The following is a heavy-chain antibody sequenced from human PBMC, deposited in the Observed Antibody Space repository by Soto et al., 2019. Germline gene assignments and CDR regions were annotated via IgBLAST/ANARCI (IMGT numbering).Heavy chain of an antibody. CDR2: ISPYTGNT. CDR3: VMVDNYVTPTPQVV. D-gene: IGHD3-16*01. CDR1: GYIFVNYG. J-gene: IGHJ6*02. Sequence: QVQLVQSGDEVKKPGASVKVSCKASGYIFVNYGIAWVRQAPGQGLEWMGWISPYTGNTHSATKVQGRLTMTTDTSTSTAYMALGSLTSDDTAVYYCVMVDNYVTPTPQVVWGQGTTVTVSS. V-gene: IGHV1-18*01.